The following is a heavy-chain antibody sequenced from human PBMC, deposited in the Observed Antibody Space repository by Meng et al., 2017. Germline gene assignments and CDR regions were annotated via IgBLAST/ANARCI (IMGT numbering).Heavy chain of an antibody. J-gene: IGHJ5*02. CDR3: AKDQSGSYDPWFDP. Sequence: GGSLRLSCAASGFTFSSYAMSWVRQAPGKGLEWVSAISGSGGSTYYADSVKGRFTISRDNSKNTLYLQMNSLRAEDTAVYSCAKDQSGSYDPWFDPWGQGTLVTVSS. CDR1: GFTFSSYA. V-gene: IGHV3-23*01. D-gene: IGHD1-26*01. CDR2: ISGSGGST.